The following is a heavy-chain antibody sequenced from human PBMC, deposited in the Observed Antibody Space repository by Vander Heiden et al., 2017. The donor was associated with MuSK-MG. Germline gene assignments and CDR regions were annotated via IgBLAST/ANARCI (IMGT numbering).Heavy chain of an antibody. CDR2: ISSSSSTI. D-gene: IGHD2-2*01. CDR1: GFTFSSYS. CDR3: ARFGVVVPATHRYYHYGMDV. Sequence: EVQLVESGGGLVQPGGSLRLSCAAPGFTFSSYSLNWVRQAPGKGLEWVSYISSSSSTIYYADSVKGRFTISRDNAKNSLYLQMNSLRDEDTAVYYCARFGVVVPATHRYYHYGMDVWGQGTTVTVSS. J-gene: IGHJ6*02. V-gene: IGHV3-48*02.